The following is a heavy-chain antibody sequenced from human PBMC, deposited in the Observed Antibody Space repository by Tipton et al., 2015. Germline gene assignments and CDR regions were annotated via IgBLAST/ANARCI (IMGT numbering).Heavy chain of an antibody. D-gene: IGHD2-15*01. CDR2: IRYSGIT. CDR3: ARGGNNWFDP. J-gene: IGHJ5*02. Sequence: LRLSCTVSGGSISSRGYYWNWIRQQPGKGLEWIGYIRYSGITSYNSSLKSRVTISVDTSKNQFSLKLTSVNAADTAVYYCARGGNNWFDPWGQGTLVTVSS. V-gene: IGHV4-31*02. CDR1: GGSISSRGYY.